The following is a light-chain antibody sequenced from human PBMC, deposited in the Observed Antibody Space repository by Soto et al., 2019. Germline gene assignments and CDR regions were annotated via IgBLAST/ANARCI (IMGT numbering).Light chain of an antibody. V-gene: IGLV1-40*01. CDR2: GNS. J-gene: IGLJ3*02. Sequence: QYVLTQPPSVSGAPGQRVTISCTGSSSNIGAGYDVHWYQQLPGTAPKLLIYGNSNRPSGVPDRFSGSKSGTSASLAITGLQDEDVADYYCQSYDSSLSGSVFGGGTKLTVL. CDR1: SSNIGAGYD. CDR3: QSYDSSLSGSV.